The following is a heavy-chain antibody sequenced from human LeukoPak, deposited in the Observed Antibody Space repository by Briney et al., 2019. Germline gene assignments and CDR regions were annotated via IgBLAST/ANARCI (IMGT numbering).Heavy chain of an antibody. V-gene: IGHV3-30-3*01. J-gene: IGHJ4*02. CDR3: ASWAIAARPTDYFDY. CDR1: GFTFSSYA. CDR2: ISYDGSNK. D-gene: IGHD6-6*01. Sequence: GGSLRLSCAASGFTFSSYAMHWVRQAPGKGPEWVAVISYDGSNKYYADSVKGRFTISRDNSKNTLYLQMNSLRAEDTAVYYCASWAIAARPTDYFDYWGQGTLVTVSS.